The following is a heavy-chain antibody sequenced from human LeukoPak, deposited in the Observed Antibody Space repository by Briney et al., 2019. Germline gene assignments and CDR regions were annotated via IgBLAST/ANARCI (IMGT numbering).Heavy chain of an antibody. CDR1: GFTVSNNY. Sequence: GGSLRLSCAASGFTVSNNYMTWVRQAPGKGLEWVSVIYSDGSTYYADSVKGRFTISRDNSKNTLFLQLNSLRPDDTAVSYCANLPSSWGQGTLVTVSS. D-gene: IGHD2-2*01. V-gene: IGHV3-66*02. CDR3: ANLPSS. J-gene: IGHJ5*02. CDR2: IYSDGST.